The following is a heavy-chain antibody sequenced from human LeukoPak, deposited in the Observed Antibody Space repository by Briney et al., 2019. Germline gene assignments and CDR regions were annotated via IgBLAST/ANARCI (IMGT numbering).Heavy chain of an antibody. CDR3: ARTREGVWGSYSP. D-gene: IGHD3-16*01. CDR2: INPKSGGT. V-gene: IGHV1-2*02. Sequence: ASVKVSCKASGYNFTNYYMHWVRLAPGQGLEWMGWINPKSGGTHYAQKFQGRVSMTRDTSINTVHLELSSLKTNDTAVYYCARTREGVWGSYSPWGQGTLVTVSS. CDR1: GYNFTNYY. J-gene: IGHJ4*02.